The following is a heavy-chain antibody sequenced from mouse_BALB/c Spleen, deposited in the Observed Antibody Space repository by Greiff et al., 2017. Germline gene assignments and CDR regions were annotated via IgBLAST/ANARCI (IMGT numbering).Heavy chain of an antibody. Sequence: EVQLQESGGGLVKPGGSLKLSCAASGFTFSDYYMYWVRQTPEKRLEWVATISDGGSYTYYPDSVKGRFTISRDNAKNNLYLQMSSLKSEDTAMYYCARDWRGDGFFAYWGQGTLVTVSA. CDR1: GFTFSDYY. D-gene: IGHD3-3*01. V-gene: IGHV5-4*02. J-gene: IGHJ3*01. CDR2: ISDGGSYT. CDR3: ARDWRGDGFFAY.